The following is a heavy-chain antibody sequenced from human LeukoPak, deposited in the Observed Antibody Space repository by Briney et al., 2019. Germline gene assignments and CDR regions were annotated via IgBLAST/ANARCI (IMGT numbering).Heavy chain of an antibody. V-gene: IGHV3-21*01. D-gene: IGHD6-13*01. Sequence: GGSLRLSCAASGFTFSSYSMNWVRQAPGKGLEWVSSISSSSSYIYYADSVKGRFTISRDNSKNTLYLQMNSLRAEDTAVYYCARDIAGTNDYWGQGTLVTVSS. J-gene: IGHJ4*02. CDR2: ISSSSSYI. CDR3: ARDIAGTNDY. CDR1: GFTFSSYS.